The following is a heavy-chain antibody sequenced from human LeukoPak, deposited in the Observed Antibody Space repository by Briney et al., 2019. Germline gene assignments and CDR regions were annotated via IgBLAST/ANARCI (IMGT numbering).Heavy chain of an antibody. CDR3: ARIYSSGWYDY. V-gene: IGHV5-51*01. J-gene: IGHJ4*02. D-gene: IGHD6-19*01. Sequence: VRXXPXKXXXLMVIIYPGKSDTRYSPSFQGQVTISADKSISTAYLQWSILKASDTAMYYCARIYSSGWYDYWGQGTLVTVSS. CDR2: IYPGKSDT.